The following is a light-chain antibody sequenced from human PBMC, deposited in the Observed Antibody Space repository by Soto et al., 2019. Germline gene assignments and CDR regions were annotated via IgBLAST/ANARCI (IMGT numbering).Light chain of an antibody. J-gene: IGKJ4*01. CDR2: DAS. Sequence: EIVLTQSPATLSLSPGERATLSCRASQSFSNYLAWYQQKPGQAPRLLIYDASNRATGIPARFSGSGSGTDFTLTISSLEPEDFAVYFCQHRAGWPPALTFGGGTKVEIK. CDR3: QHRAGWPPALT. CDR1: QSFSNY. V-gene: IGKV3-11*01.